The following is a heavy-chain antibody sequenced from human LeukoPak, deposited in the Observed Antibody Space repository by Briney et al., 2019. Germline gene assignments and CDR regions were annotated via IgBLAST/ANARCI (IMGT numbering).Heavy chain of an antibody. CDR1: GGSFSGYY. CDR2: INHSGST. J-gene: IGHJ1*01. D-gene: IGHD3-22*01. CDR3: ASGHYYDSSGYSYFQH. Sequence: SETLSLTCAVYGGSFSGYYWSWIRQPPGKGLEWIGEINHSGSTNYNPSLKSRVTISVDTSKNQFSLKLSSVTAADTAVYYCASGHYYDSSGYSYFQHWGQGTLVTVSS. V-gene: IGHV4-34*01.